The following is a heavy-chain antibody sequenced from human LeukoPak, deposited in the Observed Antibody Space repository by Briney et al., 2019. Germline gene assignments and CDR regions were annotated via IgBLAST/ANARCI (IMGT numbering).Heavy chain of an antibody. CDR2: INHSGST. Sequence: SETLSLTCAVYGGSFSGYYWSWIRQPPGKGLEWIGEINHSGSTNYNPSLQSRVTISIDTSQNQFSLRLTSVTAADTAVYYCARLLACATCNSRLGYMDVWAKGTTVTVSS. CDR1: GGSFSGYY. V-gene: IGHV4-34*01. J-gene: IGHJ6*04. D-gene: IGHD3-9*01. CDR3: ARLLACATCNSRLGYMDV.